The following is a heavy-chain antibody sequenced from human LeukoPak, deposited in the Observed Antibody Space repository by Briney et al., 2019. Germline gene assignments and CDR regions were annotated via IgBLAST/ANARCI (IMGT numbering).Heavy chain of an antibody. J-gene: IGHJ4*02. CDR2: ISGSGGST. V-gene: IGHV3-23*01. CDR3: AEGPGYFDY. Sequence: GGSLRLSCAASGFTFSSYGMSWVRQAPGKGLEWVSAISGSGGSTYYADPVKGRFTISRDNSKNTLYLQMNSLRAEDTAVYYCAEGPGYFDYWGQGTLVTVSS. CDR1: GFTFSSYG.